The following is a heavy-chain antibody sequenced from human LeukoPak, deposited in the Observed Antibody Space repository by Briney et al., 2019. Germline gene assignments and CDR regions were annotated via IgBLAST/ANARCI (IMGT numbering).Heavy chain of an antibody. V-gene: IGHV3-7*04. Sequence: GGSLRLSCVASGFTSSDCRMNWVRQAPGKGLEWVANINQDGGQKYYVDSVRGRFTISRDNAKNSLFLQMNSLRGEDTAVYYCVREPRDARDYWGQGTLVTVSS. J-gene: IGHJ4*02. D-gene: IGHD2-2*01. CDR2: INQDGGQK. CDR3: VREPRDARDY. CDR1: GFTSSDCR.